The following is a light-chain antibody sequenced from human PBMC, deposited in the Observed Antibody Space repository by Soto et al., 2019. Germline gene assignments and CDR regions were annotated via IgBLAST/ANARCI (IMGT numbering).Light chain of an antibody. CDR1: SSDVGGYNY. CDR2: EVS. V-gene: IGLV2-14*01. Sequence: QSALTQPASVSGSPGQSITISCTGTSSDVGGYNYVSWYQQHPGKAPKLMIYEVSNRPSGVSNRFSGSKSGNMASLTISGLQAEDEADYYCSSYTSSSHPFGTGTK. CDR3: SSYTSSSHP. J-gene: IGLJ1*01.